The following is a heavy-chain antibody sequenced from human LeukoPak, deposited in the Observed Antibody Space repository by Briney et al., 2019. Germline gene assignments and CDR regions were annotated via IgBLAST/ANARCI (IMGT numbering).Heavy chain of an antibody. V-gene: IGHV3-33*01. CDR2: IWYGGSNK. CDR1: GFTFSSYG. J-gene: IGHJ4*02. Sequence: PGGSLRLSCAASGFTFSSYGMHWVRQAPGKGLEWVAVIWYGGSNKYYADSVKGRLTISRDNAKNSLYLQMNSLRAEDTALYYCARQDTAFDYWGQGTLVTVSS. CDR3: ARQDTAFDY. D-gene: IGHD5-18*01.